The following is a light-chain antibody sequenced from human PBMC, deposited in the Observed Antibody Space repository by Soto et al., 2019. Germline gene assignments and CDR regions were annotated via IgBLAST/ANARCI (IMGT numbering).Light chain of an antibody. Sequence: QSVLTQPPSASGSPGQSVTISCTGTSSDVGGYNYVSWYQQHPGKAPKLMIYEVSKRPSGVPDRFSGSKSGNTASLTVSGLQAEDEADYCCSSYAGSNNSLYVFGTGTKVTVL. V-gene: IGLV2-8*01. J-gene: IGLJ1*01. CDR1: SSDVGGYNY. CDR3: SSYAGSNNSLYV. CDR2: EVS.